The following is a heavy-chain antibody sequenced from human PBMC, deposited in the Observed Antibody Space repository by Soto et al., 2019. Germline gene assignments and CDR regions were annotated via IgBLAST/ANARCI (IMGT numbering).Heavy chain of an antibody. Sequence: SETLSLTCVVYGGSFSGYYWSWIRQPPGKGLEWIGEINHSGSTNYNPSLKSRVTISVDTSKNQFSLKLSSVTAADTAVYYCASVGRGLRYFDWLGPSDPRGQGTLVTVSP. D-gene: IGHD3-9*01. CDR2: INHSGST. CDR3: ASVGRGLRYFDWLGPSDP. J-gene: IGHJ5*02. V-gene: IGHV4-34*01. CDR1: GGSFSGYY.